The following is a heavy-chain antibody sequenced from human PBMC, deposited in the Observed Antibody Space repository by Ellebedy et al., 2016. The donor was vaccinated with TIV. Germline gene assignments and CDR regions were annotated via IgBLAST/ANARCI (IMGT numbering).Heavy chain of an antibody. D-gene: IGHD5-12*01. CDR1: GFTFTSSA. Sequence: SVKVSXKASGFTFTSSAVQWVRQARGQRLEWIGWIVVGSGNTNYAQKFQERVTITRDMSTSTAYMELSSLRSEDTAVYYCATAGGYSGSTGSYYYGMDVWGQGTTVTVSS. J-gene: IGHJ6*02. CDR2: IVVGSGNT. CDR3: ATAGGYSGSTGSYYYGMDV. V-gene: IGHV1-58*01.